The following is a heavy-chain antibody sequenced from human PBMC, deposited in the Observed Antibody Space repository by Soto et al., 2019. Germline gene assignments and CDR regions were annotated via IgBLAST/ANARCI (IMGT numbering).Heavy chain of an antibody. V-gene: IGHV4-4*07. CDR1: GDNITSFS. CDR3: EGESGENWSYEAY. J-gene: IGHJ4*02. Sequence: PSETLSLTCTVSGDNITSFSWNWIRQSAGKGLEWIGRISTTGNTHYNPSLESRVTMSLDTSKNQFSLKLTSVTAADTAVYYCEGESGENWSYEAYWGQGTLVTVSS. CDR2: ISTTGNT. D-gene: IGHD1-7*01.